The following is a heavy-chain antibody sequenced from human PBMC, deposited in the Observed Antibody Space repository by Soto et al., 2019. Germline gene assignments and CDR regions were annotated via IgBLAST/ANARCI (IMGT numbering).Heavy chain of an antibody. CDR2: IYWDDDK. D-gene: IGHD3-10*01. CDR1: GFSLSTSGVG. CDR3: AHVWGASGSGSPLDY. V-gene: IGHV2-5*02. J-gene: IGHJ4*02. Sequence: QITLKESGPTLVKPTQTLTLTCTFSGFSLSTSGVGVGWIRQPPGKALEWLALIYWDDDKRYSPSLKSRLTITKATSKNLVVLTMTNMDPVDTAPYYCAHVWGASGSGSPLDYWGQGTLVTVSS.